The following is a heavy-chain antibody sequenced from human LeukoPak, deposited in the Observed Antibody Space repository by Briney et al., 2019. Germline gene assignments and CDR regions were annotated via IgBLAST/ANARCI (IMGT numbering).Heavy chain of an antibody. J-gene: IGHJ6*02. CDR1: GFTFSSYS. CDR3: ARDLKVAAAGTPAYYYGMDV. CDR2: ISSGSRTT. V-gene: IGHV3-48*01. D-gene: IGHD6-13*01. Sequence: GGSLRLSCAASGFTFSSYSMNWVRQAPGKGLEWVSYISSGSRTTYYADSVKGRFTISRDNAKNSLYLQINSLRVDDTAVYYCARDLKVAAAGTPAYYYGMDVWGQGTTVTVSS.